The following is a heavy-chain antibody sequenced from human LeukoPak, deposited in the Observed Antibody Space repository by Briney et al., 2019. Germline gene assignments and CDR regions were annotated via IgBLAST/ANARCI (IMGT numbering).Heavy chain of an antibody. D-gene: IGHD1-1*01. CDR3: ASGELDSVYYFDY. CDR1: GFTFSNYW. Sequence: GGSLRLSCAASGFTFSNYWVHWVRQAPGKGLVWVSRIHTDGISTTYADSVKGRFTISRDNAKNTLYLQMNSLRAEDTAVYYCASGELDSVYYFDYWGQGTLVTVSP. CDR2: IHTDGIST. V-gene: IGHV3-74*01. J-gene: IGHJ4*02.